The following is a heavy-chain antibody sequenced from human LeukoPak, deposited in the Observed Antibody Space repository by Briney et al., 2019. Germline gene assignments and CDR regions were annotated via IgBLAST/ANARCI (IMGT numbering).Heavy chain of an antibody. J-gene: IGHJ4*02. CDR3: ARGYYDSSGYFD. Sequence: NSGGSLRLSCAASGFPFSSYSMNWVRQAPGKGLEWVSSISSSSSYIYYADSVKGRFTISRDNAKNSLYLQMNSLRAEDTAVYYCARGYYDSSGYFDWGQGTPVTVSS. CDR1: GFPFSSYS. V-gene: IGHV3-21*01. D-gene: IGHD3-22*01. CDR2: ISSSSSYI.